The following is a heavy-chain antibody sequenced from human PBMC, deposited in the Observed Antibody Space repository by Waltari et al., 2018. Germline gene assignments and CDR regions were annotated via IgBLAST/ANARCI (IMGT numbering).Heavy chain of an antibody. CDR3: ARVYGDHVLTFDP. J-gene: IGHJ5*02. Sequence: QVQLQQWGAGLLKPSETLSLTCAVYGGSFSGYYWSWIRQPPGKGLEWIGEINHSGSTNYNPSLKSRVTISVDTSKNQFSLKLSSVTTADTAVYYCARVYGDHVLTFDPWGQGTLVTVSS. CDR1: GGSFSGYY. D-gene: IGHD4-17*01. CDR2: INHSGST. V-gene: IGHV4-34*01.